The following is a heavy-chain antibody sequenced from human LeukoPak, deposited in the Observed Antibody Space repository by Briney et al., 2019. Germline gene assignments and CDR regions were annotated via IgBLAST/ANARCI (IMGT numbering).Heavy chain of an antibody. V-gene: IGHV1-2*02. CDR3: ARPYYYDSSGYYSGAFDI. Sequence: ASVKVSCKASGYTFTGYYMHWVRQAPGQGLEWMGWINPNSGGTKYAQNFQGRVTMTRDTSISTAYMELSRLRSDDTAVYYCARPYYYDSSGYYSGAFDIWAKGQWSPSLQ. J-gene: IGHJ3*02. CDR1: GYTFTGYY. CDR2: INPNSGGT. D-gene: IGHD3-22*01.